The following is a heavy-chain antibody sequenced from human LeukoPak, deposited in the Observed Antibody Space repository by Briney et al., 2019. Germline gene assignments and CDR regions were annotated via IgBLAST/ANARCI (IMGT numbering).Heavy chain of an antibody. CDR2: IIPIFGTA. V-gene: IGHV1-69*01. J-gene: IGHJ3*02. CDR3: ARGVVFGRWLQLSKDDAFDI. Sequence: GASVKVSCKASGGAFSSYAISWVRQAPGQGLEWMGGIIPIFGTANYAQKFQGRVTITADESTSTAYMELSSLRSEDTAVYYCARGVVFGRWLQLSKDDAFDIWGQGTMVTVSS. CDR1: GGAFSSYA. D-gene: IGHD5-24*01.